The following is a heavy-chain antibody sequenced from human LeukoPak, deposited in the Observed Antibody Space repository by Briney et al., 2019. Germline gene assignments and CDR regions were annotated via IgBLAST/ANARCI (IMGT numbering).Heavy chain of an antibody. D-gene: IGHD3-10*01. Sequence: ASETLSLTCTVSGGSISSSSYYWGWISQPPGKGLEWIGSIYYSGSTYYNPSLKSRVTISVDTSKNQFSLQLTSVTAADTAVYYCARFGGAAFYFDNWSQGSLVTVSS. V-gene: IGHV4-39*07. CDR3: ARFGGAAFYFDN. CDR2: IYYSGST. J-gene: IGHJ4*02. CDR1: GGSISSSSYY.